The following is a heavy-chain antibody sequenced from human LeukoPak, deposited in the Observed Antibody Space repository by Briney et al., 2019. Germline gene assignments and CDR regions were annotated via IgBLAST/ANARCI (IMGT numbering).Heavy chain of an antibody. Sequence: GGSLRLSCAASGFTFSSYSMNWVRQAPGKGLEWVSSISSSSSYIYYADSVKGRFTISRDNAKNSLYLQRNSLRAEDTAVYYCARVVRGATYYFDYWGQGTLVTVSS. V-gene: IGHV3-21*01. D-gene: IGHD3-10*01. J-gene: IGHJ4*02. CDR2: ISSSSSYI. CDR1: GFTFSSYS. CDR3: ARVVRGATYYFDY.